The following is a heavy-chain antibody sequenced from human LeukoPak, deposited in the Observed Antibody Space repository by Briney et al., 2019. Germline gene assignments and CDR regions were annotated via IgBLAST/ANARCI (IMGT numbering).Heavy chain of an antibody. CDR2: IYYSGST. V-gene: IGHV4-59*11. D-gene: IGHD6-6*01. CDR1: GGSISSHY. Sequence: PSETLSLTCTVSGGSISSHYWSWIRQPPGKGLEWIGYIYYSGSTNYNPSLKSRVTISVDTSKNQFSLKLSSVTAADTAVYYCARYTQLDYYNYMDVWGKGTTVTVSS. J-gene: IGHJ6*03. CDR3: ARYTQLDYYNYMDV.